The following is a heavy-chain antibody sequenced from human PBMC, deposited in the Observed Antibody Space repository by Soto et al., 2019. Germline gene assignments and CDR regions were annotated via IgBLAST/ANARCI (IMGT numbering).Heavy chain of an antibody. CDR3: ARSGLNYDYIWGSYRPDAFDI. CDR1: GYTFTSYG. D-gene: IGHD3-16*02. CDR2: ISAYNGNT. Sequence: ASVTVSCKASGYTFTSYGISWVRQAPGQGLEWMGWISAYNGNTNYAQKLQGRVTMTTDTSTSTAYMELRSLRSDDTAVYYCARSGLNYDYIWGSYRPDAFDIWGQGTMVTVSS. V-gene: IGHV1-18*01. J-gene: IGHJ3*02.